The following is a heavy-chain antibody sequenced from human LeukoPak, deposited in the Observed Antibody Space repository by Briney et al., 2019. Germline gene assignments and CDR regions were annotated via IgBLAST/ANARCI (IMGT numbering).Heavy chain of an antibody. V-gene: IGHV4-39*06. Sequence: SETLSLTCTVSGGSISSSSYHWGWIRQPPGKGLEWIGSIYYSGSTYYNPSLKSRVTISVDTSKNQFTLKVRSVTAADTGVYFCARKGLRPLEWLSEYFFDYWGQGTLVSVAS. CDR1: GGSISSSSYH. J-gene: IGHJ4*02. CDR3: ARKGLRPLEWLSEYFFDY. D-gene: IGHD3-3*01. CDR2: IYYSGST.